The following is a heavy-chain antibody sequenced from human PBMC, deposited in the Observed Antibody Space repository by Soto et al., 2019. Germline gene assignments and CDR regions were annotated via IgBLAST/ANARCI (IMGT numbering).Heavy chain of an antibody. CDR2: TYYRSKWYN. Sequence: SQTLSLTCAISGDSVSSNSAAWNWIRQSPSRGLEWLGRTYYRSKWYNDYAVSVKSRITINPDTSKNQFSLQLNSVTPEDTAVYYCARAEIAVAAYEYYFDHWGQGTLVTVSS. V-gene: IGHV6-1*01. J-gene: IGHJ4*02. CDR1: GDSVSSNSAA. CDR3: ARAEIAVAAYEYYFDH. D-gene: IGHD6-19*01.